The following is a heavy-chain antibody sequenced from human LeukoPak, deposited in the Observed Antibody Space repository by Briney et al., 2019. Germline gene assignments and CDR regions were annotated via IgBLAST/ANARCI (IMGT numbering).Heavy chain of an antibody. V-gene: IGHV3-30*02. CDR3: ATETPDTSGSKLDY. CDR1: GFIFSNYA. CDR2: IRYDGSRK. D-gene: IGHD3-22*01. J-gene: IGHJ4*02. Sequence: GGSLRLSCAVSGFIFSNYAMHWVRQAAGKGLEWVAYIRYDGSRKYYADSVNGRFTISRDNSKNTLYLQVHSLRGEDTAVYYCATETPDTSGSKLDYWGQGTLVTVSS.